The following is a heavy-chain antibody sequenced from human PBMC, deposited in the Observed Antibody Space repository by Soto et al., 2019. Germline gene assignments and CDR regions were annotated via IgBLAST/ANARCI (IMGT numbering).Heavy chain of an antibody. CDR2: ISDSGGST. CDR3: AKDRGDYDTSGYSDY. Sequence: GGSLRLSCAASGFTFSSYAMRWVRQAPGKGLEWVSTISDSGGSTYYADSVKGRFTISRDTSSNTLCLQMNSLRAEDTAIYYCAKDRGDYDTSGYSDYWGQGTLVTVSS. D-gene: IGHD3-22*01. J-gene: IGHJ4*02. CDR1: GFTFSSYA. V-gene: IGHV3-23*01.